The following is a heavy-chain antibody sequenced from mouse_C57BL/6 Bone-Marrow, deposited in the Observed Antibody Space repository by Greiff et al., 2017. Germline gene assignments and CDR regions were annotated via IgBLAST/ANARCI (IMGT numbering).Heavy chain of an antibody. J-gene: IGHJ2*01. V-gene: IGHV1-81*01. CDR3: ARDYLDY. Sequence: VQLQQSGAELARPGASVKLSCKASGYTFTSYGISWVKQRTGQGLVWIGEIYPRSGNTYYNETLKGKATLTADKSSSTAYMELRSLTSEDSAVDIGARDYLDYWGQGTTLTVSS. CDR2: IYPRSGNT. CDR1: GYTFTSYG.